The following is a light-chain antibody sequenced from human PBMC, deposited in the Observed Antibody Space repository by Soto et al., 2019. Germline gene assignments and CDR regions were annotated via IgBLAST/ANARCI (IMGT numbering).Light chain of an antibody. CDR2: AAF. Sequence: DLQMTQSPSSLSASVGDRVTITCRASQGIGNDLGWYQQKPGKAPKRLIYAAFSLQSGVPSRFSGSGSGTEFTLTISSLQPEDFATYYCLQHNTYPLTFGGGTKVEIK. J-gene: IGKJ4*01. CDR1: QGIGND. V-gene: IGKV1-17*01. CDR3: LQHNTYPLT.